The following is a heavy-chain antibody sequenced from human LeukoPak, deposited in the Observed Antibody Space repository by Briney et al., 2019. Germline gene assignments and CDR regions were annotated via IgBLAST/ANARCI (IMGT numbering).Heavy chain of an antibody. CDR1: GYTFTVYY. CDR2: INPNSGGT. V-gene: IGHV1-2*02. Sequence: GASVKVSCKASGYTFTVYYMHWVRQAPGQGLEWMGWINPNSGGTNYAQKFQGRVTMIRDTSISTAYMELSRLRSDDTAVYYCARPSITMVRGVIFAGPLIFDPWGQGTLVTVSS. J-gene: IGHJ5*02. D-gene: IGHD3-10*01. CDR3: ARPSITMVRGVIFAGPLIFDP.